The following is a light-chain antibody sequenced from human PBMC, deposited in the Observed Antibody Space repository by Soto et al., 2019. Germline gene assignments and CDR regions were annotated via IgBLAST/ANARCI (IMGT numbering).Light chain of an antibody. J-gene: IGLJ2*01. CDR2: SNN. CDR1: SSNIGSNY. CDR3: QSYDSSFNGLI. V-gene: IGLV1-47*02. Sequence: QSVLTQPPSASGTPGQRVTISCSGSSSNIGSNYVYWYQQLPGTAPKLLIYSNNQRPSGVPDRFSGSKSGTSASLAISGLRSEDEADYYCQSYDSSFNGLIFGVGIKLTVL.